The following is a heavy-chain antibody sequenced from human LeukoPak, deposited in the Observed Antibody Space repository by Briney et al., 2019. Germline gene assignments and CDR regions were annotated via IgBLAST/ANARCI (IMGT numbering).Heavy chain of an antibody. V-gene: IGHV4-59*01. Sequence: PSETLSLTCTVSGGSISSYYWSWIRQPPGKGLEWIGYIYYSGSTNYNPSLKSRVTISVDTSKNQFSLKLSSVTAADTAVYYCARATVVTQDVWGQGTLVTVSS. CDR2: IYYSGST. J-gene: IGHJ4*02. D-gene: IGHD4-23*01. CDR3: ARATVVTQDV. CDR1: GGSISSYY.